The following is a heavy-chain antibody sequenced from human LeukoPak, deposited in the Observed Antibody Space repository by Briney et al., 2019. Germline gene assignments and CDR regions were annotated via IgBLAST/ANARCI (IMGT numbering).Heavy chain of an antibody. D-gene: IGHD3-22*01. CDR2: IWYDGSNE. V-gene: IGHV3-33*01. J-gene: IGHJ4*02. CDR1: GFTFSNYG. Sequence: GGSLRLSCAASGFTFSNYGMQWVRQAPGKGLEWVAVIWYDGSNEDYADSVKGRFTIPRDNSKNTLYLQMNSLRAEDTAVYYCARTMMTATVDYWGQGTLVTVSS. CDR3: ARTMMTATVDY.